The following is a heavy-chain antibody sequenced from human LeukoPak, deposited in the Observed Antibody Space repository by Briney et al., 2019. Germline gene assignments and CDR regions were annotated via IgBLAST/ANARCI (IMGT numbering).Heavy chain of an antibody. CDR2: IIPIFGTA. V-gene: IGHV1-69*13. Sequence: ASVKVSCKASGGTFSSYAISWVRQAPGQGLEWMGGIIPIFGTANYAQKFQGRVTITADESTSTAYMELSSLRSEDTAVYYCARVRQQEAAAAANWFDPWGQGTLVTVSS. D-gene: IGHD6-13*01. CDR3: ARVRQQEAAAAANWFDP. J-gene: IGHJ5*02. CDR1: GGTFSSYA.